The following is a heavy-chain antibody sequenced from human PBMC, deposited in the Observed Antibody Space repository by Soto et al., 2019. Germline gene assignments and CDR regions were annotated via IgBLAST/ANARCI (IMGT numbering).Heavy chain of an antibody. V-gene: IGHV3-11*01. D-gene: IGHD3-16*01. Sequence: GSLSLSSAASGFNLRDYYMTCIRQAPGKGLELLSYINPGGDVIKYVDSVKGRFTISRDNAKNSLYLHMNSLRGEDTAVYYCTRDPRITDFWGQGTLVTVPS. CDR2: INPGGDVI. J-gene: IGHJ4*02. CDR1: GFNLRDYY. CDR3: TRDPRITDF.